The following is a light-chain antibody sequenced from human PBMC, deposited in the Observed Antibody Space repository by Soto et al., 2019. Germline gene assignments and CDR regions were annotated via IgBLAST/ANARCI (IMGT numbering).Light chain of an antibody. J-gene: IGLJ1*01. Sequence: QSVLTQPPSASGTPGQRVTISCSGSSSNIGRNTVNWYQQLPGTAPKVLIYNNNQRPSGVPDRFSGSKSGTSASLAISGLQSEDEDDYYCAAWDDSLNGHVFGTGTKLTVL. CDR2: NNN. CDR1: SSNIGRNT. V-gene: IGLV1-44*01. CDR3: AAWDDSLNGHV.